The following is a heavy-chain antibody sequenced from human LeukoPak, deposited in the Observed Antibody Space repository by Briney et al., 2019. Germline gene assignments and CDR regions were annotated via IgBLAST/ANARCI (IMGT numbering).Heavy chain of an antibody. CDR1: GFSFSIYG. J-gene: IGHJ1*01. CDR2: ISYDGSNK. V-gene: IGHV3-30*19. CDR3: ARGVRYYDLKYFQH. Sequence: GGSLRLSCTASGFSFSIYGMHWVRQAPGKGLEWVAVISYDGSNKYYADSVKGRFTISRDNSKNTLYLQMNSLRAEDTAVYYCARGVRYYDLKYFQHWGQGTLVTVSS. D-gene: IGHD3-22*01.